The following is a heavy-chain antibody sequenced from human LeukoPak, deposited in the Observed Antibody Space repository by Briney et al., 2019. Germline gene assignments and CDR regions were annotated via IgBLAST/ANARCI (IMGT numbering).Heavy chain of an antibody. D-gene: IGHD6-13*01. J-gene: IGHJ5*02. Sequence: GGSLRLSCAASGFTVSSNYMSWVRQAPGKGLEWVSVIYSGGSTYYADSVKGRFTISRDNSKNTLYLQMNSLRAEDTAVYYCARGYSSSWYLWFDPWGQGTLVTVSS. CDR3: ARGYSSSWYLWFDP. CDR1: GFTVSSNY. CDR2: IYSGGST. V-gene: IGHV3-66*01.